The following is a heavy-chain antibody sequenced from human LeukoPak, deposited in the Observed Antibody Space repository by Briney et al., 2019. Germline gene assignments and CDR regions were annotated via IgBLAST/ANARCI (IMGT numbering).Heavy chain of an antibody. Sequence: PGGSLRLSCVASGFSSHIYVMSWVRQAPGKGPEWVSAMSSSGDSTYYADSVKGRFTISRDNSKNTLYLQMNSLRAEDTAVYYCARLSGGDARWDHFDCWGQGTLVTVSS. V-gene: IGHV3-23*01. CDR2: MSSSGDST. D-gene: IGHD3-16*01. CDR3: ARLSGGDARWDHFDC. CDR1: GFSSHIYV. J-gene: IGHJ4*02.